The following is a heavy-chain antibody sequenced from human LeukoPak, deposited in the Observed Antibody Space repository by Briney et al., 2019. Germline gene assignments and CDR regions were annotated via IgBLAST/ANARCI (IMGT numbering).Heavy chain of an antibody. J-gene: IGHJ2*01. CDR1: GGSISSSTYY. V-gene: IGHV4-39*01. Sequence: SETLSLTCTVSGGSISSSTYYWGWIRQPPGKGLEWIGSIYYSGSTYYNPSLRSRVTISVDTSRNQFSLKLSSVTAADTAVYYCARLYGDRYFDLWGRGTLVTVSS. CDR2: IYYSGST. D-gene: IGHD4-17*01. CDR3: ARLYGDRYFDL.